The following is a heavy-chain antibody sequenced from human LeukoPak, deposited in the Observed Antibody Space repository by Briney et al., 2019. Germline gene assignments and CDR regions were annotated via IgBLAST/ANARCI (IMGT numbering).Heavy chain of an antibody. D-gene: IGHD3-3*01. Sequence: GGSLRLSCAASGFTFSSYAMSWIRQAPGKGLEWVSAMSGSAGSTYYADSVKGRFTISRDNSKNTLYLQMNSLRAEDTAVYYCARAVDFWSGYPQPNWFDPWGQGTLVTVSS. CDR3: ARAVDFWSGYPQPNWFDP. CDR1: GFTFSSYA. J-gene: IGHJ5*02. V-gene: IGHV3-23*01. CDR2: MSGSAGST.